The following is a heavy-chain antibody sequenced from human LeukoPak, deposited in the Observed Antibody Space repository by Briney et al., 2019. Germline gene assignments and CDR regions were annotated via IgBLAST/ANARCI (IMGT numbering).Heavy chain of an antibody. V-gene: IGHV5-10-1*01. D-gene: IGHD2-8*01. Sequence: GESLKISCKGSGYSFTSYWISWVRQMPGKGLEWMGRIDPSDSYTNYSPSFQGHVTISADKSISTAYLQWSSLKAPDTAMYYCASLPMVYASPFDYWGQGTLVTVSS. J-gene: IGHJ4*02. CDR1: GYSFTSYW. CDR2: IDPSDSYT. CDR3: ASLPMVYASPFDY.